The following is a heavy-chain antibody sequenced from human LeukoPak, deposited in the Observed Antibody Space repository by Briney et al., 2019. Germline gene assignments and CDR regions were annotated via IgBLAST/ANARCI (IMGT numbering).Heavy chain of an antibody. V-gene: IGHV1-69*04. CDR3: ASSNGSDPNWFDP. J-gene: IGHJ5*02. Sequence: ASVKVSCKASGGTFSSYAISWVRQAPGQGLEWMGRIIPILGIANYAQKFQGRVTITADKSTSTAYMELSSLRSEDTAVYYCASSNGSDPNWFDPWGQGTLVTVSS. D-gene: IGHD3-10*01. CDR2: IIPILGIA. CDR1: GGTFSSYA.